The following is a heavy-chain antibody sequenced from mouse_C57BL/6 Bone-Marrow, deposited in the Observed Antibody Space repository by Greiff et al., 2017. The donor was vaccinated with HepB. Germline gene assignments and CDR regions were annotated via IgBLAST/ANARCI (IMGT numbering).Heavy chain of an antibody. V-gene: IGHV1-18*01. CDR3: ARFSYYYGSSYRYFDV. Sequence: EVQLQQSGPELVKPGASVKIPCKASGYTFTDYNMDWVKQSHGKSLEWIGDINPNNGGTIYNQRFKGKATLTVDKSSSTAYMELRSLTSEDTAVYYCARFSYYYGSSYRYFDVWGTGTTVTVSS. CDR1: GYTFTDYN. D-gene: IGHD1-1*01. J-gene: IGHJ1*03. CDR2: INPNNGGT.